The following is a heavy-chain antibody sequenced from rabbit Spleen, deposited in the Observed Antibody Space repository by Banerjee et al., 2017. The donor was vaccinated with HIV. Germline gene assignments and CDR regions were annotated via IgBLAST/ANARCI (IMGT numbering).Heavy chain of an antibody. D-gene: IGHD1-1*01. V-gene: IGHV1S40*01. J-gene: IGHJ4*01. CDR1: GFSFNSIFW. CDR3: ARDLAATKRYYFDL. Sequence: QSLEESGGGLVKPGASLTLTCTTSGFSFNSIFWICWVRQAPGKGLEWIACIYAGSSGGTYYASWAKGRFTISKSSSTTVTLQMTSLTVADTATYFCARDLAATKRYYFDLWGPGTLVTVS. CDR2: IYAGSSGGT.